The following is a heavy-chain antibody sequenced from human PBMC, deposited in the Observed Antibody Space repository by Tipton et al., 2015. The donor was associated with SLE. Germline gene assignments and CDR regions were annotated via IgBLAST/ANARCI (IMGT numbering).Heavy chain of an antibody. CDR1: SGSISSSSYY. V-gene: IGHV4-39*01. D-gene: IGHD3-3*01. J-gene: IGHJ4*02. CDR2: IYSSGST. CDR3: ARLPAYYDFWSGYYPYYFDY. Sequence: TLSLTCTVSSGSISSSSYYWVWIRQPPGKGLEWIGSIYSSGSTYYNPSLKSRVTISVDTSKNQFSLKLSSVTAADTAVYYCARLPAYYDFWSGYYPYYFDYWGQGTLVTVSS.